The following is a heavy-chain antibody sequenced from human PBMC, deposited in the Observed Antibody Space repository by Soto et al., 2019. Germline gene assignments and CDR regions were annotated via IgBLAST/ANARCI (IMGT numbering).Heavy chain of an antibody. CDR2: IYPGDPET. D-gene: IGHD6-6*01. Sequence: GESLKISCKGSGYIFTNYWIGWVRQMPGKGLEWMGIIYPGDPETRYSPSFQGQVTISADKSTSTAYLQWSSLKASDTAMYYCARPGRLRYTSSFDYWGQGTQVTVSS. CDR1: GYIFTNYW. CDR3: ARPGRLRYTSSFDY. V-gene: IGHV5-51*01. J-gene: IGHJ4*02.